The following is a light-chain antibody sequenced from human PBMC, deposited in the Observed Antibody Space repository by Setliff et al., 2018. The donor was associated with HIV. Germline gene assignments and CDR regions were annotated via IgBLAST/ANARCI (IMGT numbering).Light chain of an antibody. J-gene: IGLJ1*01. CDR1: SSDIGGYSY. V-gene: IGLV2-14*01. CDR2: EVT. Sequence: QSALTQPASVSGSPGQSITISCTGTSSDIGGYSYVSWYQQHPGKAPKLIIYEVTNRPSGVSNRFSGSKSGNTASLTISGLQAEDEADYYCSSYAISNTLPFGTGT. CDR3: SSYAISNTLP.